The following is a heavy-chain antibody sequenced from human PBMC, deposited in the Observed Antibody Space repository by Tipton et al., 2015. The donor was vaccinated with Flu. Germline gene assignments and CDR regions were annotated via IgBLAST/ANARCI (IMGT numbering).Heavy chain of an antibody. CDR1: GGSINSYY. V-gene: IGHV4-38-2*02. J-gene: IGHJ4*02. D-gene: IGHD2/OR15-2a*01. CDR2: IYHNGDI. CDR3: ARAEIGDFDY. Sequence: TLSLTCTVSGGSINSYYWGWIRQPPGKGLEWIGGIYHNGDIHFNPSLKSRVSISVDTSNNRFSLNLTSVTAADTAVYYCARAEIGDFDYWGQGTLVTVSS.